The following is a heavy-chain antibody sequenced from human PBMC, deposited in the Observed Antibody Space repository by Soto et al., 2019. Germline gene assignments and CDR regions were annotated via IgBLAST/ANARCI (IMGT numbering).Heavy chain of an antibody. CDR1: GFTFSHYT. D-gene: IGHD6-13*01. Sequence: GGSLRLSCVASGFTFSHYTLNWVRQAPGKGPEWVSTISDRPTGHSHYAESVRGRFVISRDNAKNSLHLQMNSLSAEDTAFYYCVKDESINWYSGHFRHWGQGTLVTVSS. J-gene: IGHJ1*01. CDR3: VKDESINWYSGHFRH. CDR2: ISDRPTGHS. V-gene: IGHV3-23*01.